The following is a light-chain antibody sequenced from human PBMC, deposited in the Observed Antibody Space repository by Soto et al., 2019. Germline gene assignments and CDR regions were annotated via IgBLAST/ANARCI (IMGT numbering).Light chain of an antibody. J-gene: IGKJ2*02. CDR1: QSVSSTY. V-gene: IGKV3-20*01. CDR3: QQYGSSPRT. CDR2: DLS. Sequence: EIVLTQSPGTLSLSPGESATLSCRASQSVSSTYLAWYQQKPGQAPRLLIYDLSRRTTGIPDRFSDSGSGTDFTLTISRLEPEDFAVYYCQQYGSSPRTFGQGTKLEI.